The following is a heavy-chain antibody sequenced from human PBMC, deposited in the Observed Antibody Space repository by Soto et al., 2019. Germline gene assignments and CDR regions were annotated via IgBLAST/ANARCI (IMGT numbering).Heavy chain of an antibody. CDR1: GGSISSDDYY. D-gene: IGHD3-22*01. J-gene: IGHJ1*01. V-gene: IGHV4-30-4*01. CDR2: IHSSGSI. Sequence: ASETLSLTCTVSGGSISSDDYYWSWIRQAPGRGREWIGYIHSSGSIYYNPSLKSRATMSIDTARNQFSLKVSSVTVADTAVYYCARDLDGLHDDNSGPYPRPGWGQGTLVTVSS. CDR3: ARDLDGLHDDNSGPYPRPG.